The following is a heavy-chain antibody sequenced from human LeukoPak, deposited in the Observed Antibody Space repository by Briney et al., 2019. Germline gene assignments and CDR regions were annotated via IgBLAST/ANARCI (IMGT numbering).Heavy chain of an antibody. Sequence: GGSLRPSCAASGFTFSSYAMHWVRQAPGKGLEWVAVISYDGSNKYYADSVKGRFTISRDNSKNTLYLQMNSLRAEDTAVYYCARGHSGYDSSPYFDYWGQGTLVTVSS. CDR1: GFTFSSYA. CDR3: ARGHSGYDSSPYFDY. V-gene: IGHV3-30*04. CDR2: ISYDGSNK. D-gene: IGHD5-12*01. J-gene: IGHJ4*02.